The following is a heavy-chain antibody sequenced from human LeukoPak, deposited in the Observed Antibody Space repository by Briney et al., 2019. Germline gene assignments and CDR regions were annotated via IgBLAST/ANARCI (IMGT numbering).Heavy chain of an antibody. CDR3: AGSTMVRGVIMGMGDI. J-gene: IGHJ3*02. CDR1: GFTFDDYA. V-gene: IGHV3-43*02. Sequence: GGSLRLSCAASGFTFDDYAMHWVRQAPGEGLEWVSLLRVVGGSTYYADSVKGRFTISRDNSKNSLYLQMNSLRTEDTALYYCAGSTMVRGVIMGMGDIWGQGTMVTVSS. CDR2: LRVVGGST. D-gene: IGHD3-10*01.